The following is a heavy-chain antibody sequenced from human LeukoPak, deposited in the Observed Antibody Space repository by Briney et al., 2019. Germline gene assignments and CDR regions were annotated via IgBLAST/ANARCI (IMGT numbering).Heavy chain of an antibody. Sequence: GGSLRLSCTASGFTFSGYPMHWVRQAPGKGLEYVSGITSNGDRTNYANSVRGRFTVSRDNSKNTLYLQMDSLRPEDMAVYYCASRLDIAGSIEETGVYGIDVWGQGTTVTVSS. D-gene: IGHD1-20*01. J-gene: IGHJ6*02. CDR2: ITSNGDRT. CDR1: GFTFSGYP. CDR3: ASRLDIAGSIEETGVYGIDV. V-gene: IGHV3-64*01.